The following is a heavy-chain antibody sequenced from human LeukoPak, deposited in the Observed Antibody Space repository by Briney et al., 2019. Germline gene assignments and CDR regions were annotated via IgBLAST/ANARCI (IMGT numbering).Heavy chain of an antibody. Sequence: ASVTVSCKASGYTFTRYYMHWVRQAPGKGLEWMGWINPNSGGTNYAQKFQGRVTMTRDKSISTAYMELSRLRSDDTAAYYCARPRGSAAGTGAFDIWGEGTMVTVSS. CDR2: INPNSGGT. CDR1: GYTFTRYY. J-gene: IGHJ3*02. CDR3: ARPRGSAAGTGAFDI. V-gene: IGHV1-2*02. D-gene: IGHD6-13*01.